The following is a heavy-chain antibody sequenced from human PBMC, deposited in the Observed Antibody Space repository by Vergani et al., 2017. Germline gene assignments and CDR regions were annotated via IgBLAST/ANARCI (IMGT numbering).Heavy chain of an antibody. D-gene: IGHD3-3*01. Sequence: EVQLLESGGGLVQPGGSLRLSCAASGFTFSSYAMSWVRQAPGKGLEWVSAISGSGGSTYYADSVKGRFTISRDNSKNTLYLQMNSLRAEDTAVYYCARGRRGFLEWPLHTPPMDVWGKGTTVTVSS. J-gene: IGHJ6*03. CDR1: GFTFSSYA. V-gene: IGHV3-23*01. CDR2: ISGSGGST. CDR3: ARGRRGFLEWPLHTPPMDV.